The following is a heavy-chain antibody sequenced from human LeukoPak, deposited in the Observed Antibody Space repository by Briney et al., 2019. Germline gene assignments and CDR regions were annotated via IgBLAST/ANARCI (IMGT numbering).Heavy chain of an antibody. CDR3: ARSSIIAAAGPYYFDY. V-gene: IGHV1-2*02. J-gene: IGHJ4*02. Sequence: ASVKVSCKASGYTFTGYYMHWVRQAPGQGLEWMGWINPSSGGTNYAQKFQGRVTMTRDTSISTAYMELSRLRSDDTAVYYCARSSIIAAAGPYYFDYWGQGTLVTVSS. CDR2: INPSSGGT. D-gene: IGHD6-13*01. CDR1: GYTFTGYY.